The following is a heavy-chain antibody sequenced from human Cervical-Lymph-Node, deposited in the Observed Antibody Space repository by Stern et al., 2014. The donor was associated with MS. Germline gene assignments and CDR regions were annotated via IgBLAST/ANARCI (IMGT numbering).Heavy chain of an antibody. CDR2: IIPIFGTA. V-gene: IGHV1-69*01. Sequence: VQLVQSGAEVKKPGSSVKVSCTASGGTFSSYAISWVRQAPGQGLEWMGGIIPIFGTANYAQKFQGRVTITADESTSTAYMELSSLRSEDTAVYYCARGETGTTAHYYYGMDVWGQGTTVTVSS. D-gene: IGHD1-1*01. J-gene: IGHJ6*02. CDR1: GGTFSSYA. CDR3: ARGETGTTAHYYYGMDV.